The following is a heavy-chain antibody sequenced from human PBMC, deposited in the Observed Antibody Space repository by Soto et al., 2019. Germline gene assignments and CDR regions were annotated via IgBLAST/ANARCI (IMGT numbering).Heavy chain of an antibody. CDR1: GYTFTSCG. D-gene: IGHD2-15*01. CDR2: ISAYNGDT. CDR3: ARVYCRGGSCYPTFDY. J-gene: IGHJ4*02. V-gene: IGHV1-18*01. Sequence: ASVKVSCKASGYTFTSCGVSWVRQAPGQGLEWMGWISAYNGDTNYAQKLQGRVTMTTDTSTSTAYMELRSLRSDDTAVYYCARVYCRGGSCYPTFDYWGQGTLVTVSS.